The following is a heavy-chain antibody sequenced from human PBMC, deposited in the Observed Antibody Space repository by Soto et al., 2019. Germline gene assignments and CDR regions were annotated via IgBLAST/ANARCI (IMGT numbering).Heavy chain of an antibody. CDR3: ARNGTYSSSLSHHSGMDV. CDR2: IVPMLGTP. CDR1: GGTFGNFI. D-gene: IGHD1-26*01. J-gene: IGHJ6*02. Sequence: ASVKVSCKASGGTFGNFIMNWVRQTPGQGLEWMGGIVPMLGTPTYAEKFKGRVRISATGSTSATYMELTSLRSEDTAIYYCARNGTYSSSLSHHSGMDVWGQGTTVT. V-gene: IGHV1-69*13.